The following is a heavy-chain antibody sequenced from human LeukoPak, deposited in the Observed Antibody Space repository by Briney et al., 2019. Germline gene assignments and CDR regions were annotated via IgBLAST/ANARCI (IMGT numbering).Heavy chain of an antibody. CDR2: IRYDGSNK. V-gene: IGHV3-30*02. CDR1: GFTFSSYG. D-gene: IGHD3-22*01. CDR3: ARVQHYYDSSGSLYY. J-gene: IGHJ4*02. Sequence: GGSLRLSCAASGFTFSSYGMHWVRQAPGKGLEWVAFIRYDGSNKYYADSVKGRFTISRDNSKNTLYLQMNSLRPEDTAVYYCARVQHYYDSSGSLYYWGQGTLVTVSS.